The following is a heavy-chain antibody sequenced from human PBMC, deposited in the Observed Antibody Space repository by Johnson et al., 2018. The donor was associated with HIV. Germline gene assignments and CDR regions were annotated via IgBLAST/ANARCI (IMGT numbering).Heavy chain of an antibody. D-gene: IGHD3-22*01. CDR3: AREYYYDSSGTPVFDI. J-gene: IGHJ3*02. CDR2: IKQDGSEK. CDR1: GFTVSSYW. Sequence: VQLVESGGGLVQPGGSLRLSCAASGFTVSSYWMSWVRQAPGKGLEWVANIKQDGSEKYYVDSVKGRFTISRDNAKNSLYLQMNSLRAEDTAVYYCAREYYYDSSGTPVFDIWGQGTMVTVSS. V-gene: IGHV3-7*01.